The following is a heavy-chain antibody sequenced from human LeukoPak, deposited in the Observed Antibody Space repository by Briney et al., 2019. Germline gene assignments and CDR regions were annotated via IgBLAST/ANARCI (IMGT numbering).Heavy chain of an antibody. CDR2: IYYSGST. CDR1: GGSISSGGYY. Sequence: SETLSLTCTVSGGSISSGGYYWSWIRQHPGKGLEWIGYIYYSGSTYYNPSLKSRVTISVDTSKNQFSLKLSSVTAADTAVYYCARMGTYYDILTGYSNADYWGQGTLVTVSS. D-gene: IGHD3-9*01. V-gene: IGHV4-31*03. CDR3: ARMGTYYDILTGYSNADY. J-gene: IGHJ4*02.